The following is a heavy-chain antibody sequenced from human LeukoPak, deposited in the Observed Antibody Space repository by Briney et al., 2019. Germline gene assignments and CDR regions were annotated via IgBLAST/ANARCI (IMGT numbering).Heavy chain of an antibody. V-gene: IGHV3-7*02. D-gene: IGHD6-19*01. J-gene: IGHJ4*02. Sequence: PGGSLRLSCAASGFTFSSYWMSWVRQAPGKGLEWVANIKQDGSEKYHVDSVKGRFTISRDNAKNSLYLQMDSLRAEDTAVYYCAKISNGWYMRNWGQGTLVTVSS. CDR2: IKQDGSEK. CDR3: AKISNGWYMRN. CDR1: GFTFSSYW.